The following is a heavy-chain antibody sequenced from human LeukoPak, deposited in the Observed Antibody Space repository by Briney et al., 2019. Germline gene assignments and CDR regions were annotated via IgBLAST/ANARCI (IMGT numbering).Heavy chain of an antibody. CDR1: GGSISSYY. CDR3: ARHXXXSDFYFDY. J-gene: IGHJ4*02. CDR2: IYYSGST. Sequence: SETLSLTCSVSGGSISSYYWSWIRQPPGKGLEWIGYIYYSGSTNYNPSLKSRVTMSVDTSKNQFSLKLSSVTAADTAVYYCARHXXXSDFYFDYWGQGTLVTV. V-gene: IGHV4-59*08.